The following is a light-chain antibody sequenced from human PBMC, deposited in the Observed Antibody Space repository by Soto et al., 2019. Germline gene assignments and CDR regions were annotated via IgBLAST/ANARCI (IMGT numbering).Light chain of an antibody. CDR1: QSLLHTDGKTY. V-gene: IGKV2D-29*01. CDR3: LQTLQPICS. J-gene: IGKJ3*01. Sequence: IVMTQTPLSLSVTPGQPATISCRSSQSLLHTDGKTYLHWYMQKPGQTPRLLIYEVSSRFSGVPDRFSGSGSKTDFTLKISRVEADDVGVYFCLQTLQPICSFGPGTKVD. CDR2: EVS.